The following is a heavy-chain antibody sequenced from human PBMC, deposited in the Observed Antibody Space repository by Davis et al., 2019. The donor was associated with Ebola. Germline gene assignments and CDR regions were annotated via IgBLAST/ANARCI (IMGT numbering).Heavy chain of an antibody. J-gene: IGHJ2*01. CDR2: ISYDGSNK. CDR3: AKDKTTVTTFWYFDL. V-gene: IGHV3-30*18. Sequence: GESLKISCAASGLTFSSYGMHWVRQAPGKGLEWVTFISYDGSNKYYADSVKGRFTISRDNSKNTLYLQMNSLRAEDTAVYYCAKDKTTVTTFWYFDLWGRGTLVTVSS. CDR1: GLTFSSYG. D-gene: IGHD4-17*01.